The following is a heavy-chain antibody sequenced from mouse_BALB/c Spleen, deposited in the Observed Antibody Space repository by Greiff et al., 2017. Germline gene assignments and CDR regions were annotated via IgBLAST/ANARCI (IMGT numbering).Heavy chain of an antibody. CDR1: GFNIKDYY. CDR2: IDPENGDT. CDR3: NAYGNYAAWFAY. Sequence: DVQLQESGAELVRSGASVKLSCTASGFNIKDYYMHWVKQRPEQGLEWIGWIDPENGDTEYAPKFQGKATMTADTSSNTAYLQLSSLTSEDTAVYYCNAYGNYAAWFAYWGQGTLGTVSA. V-gene: IGHV14-4*02. J-gene: IGHJ3*01. D-gene: IGHD2-10*02.